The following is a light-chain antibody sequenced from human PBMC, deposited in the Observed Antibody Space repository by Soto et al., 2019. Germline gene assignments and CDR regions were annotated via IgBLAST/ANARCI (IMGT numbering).Light chain of an antibody. CDR2: EVS. CDR3: TSYAGGDSPYV. Sequence: QSALTQPASVSGSPGQSITISCTGTSGDVGYYNLVSWYQQNPGKAPKLMIYEVSKRPSGVSNRFSGSKSGNTASLTISGLHAEDEADYYCTSYAGGDSPYVFGTGTKVTVL. V-gene: IGLV2-23*02. CDR1: SGDVGYYNL. J-gene: IGLJ1*01.